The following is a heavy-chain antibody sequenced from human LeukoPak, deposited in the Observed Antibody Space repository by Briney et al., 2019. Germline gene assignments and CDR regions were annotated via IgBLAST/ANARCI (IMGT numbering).Heavy chain of an antibody. D-gene: IGHD3-10*01. CDR1: GYTFTSYG. CDR3: ARAGRVVGSGRLPNWFDP. J-gene: IGHJ5*02. Sequence: ASVKVSCKASGYTFTSYGISWVRQAPAQGLEWMGWISAYNGNTNYAQKLQGRVTMTTDTSTSTAYMELRSLRSDDTAVYYCARAGRVVGSGRLPNWFDPWGQGTLVTVSS. V-gene: IGHV1-18*04. CDR2: ISAYNGNT.